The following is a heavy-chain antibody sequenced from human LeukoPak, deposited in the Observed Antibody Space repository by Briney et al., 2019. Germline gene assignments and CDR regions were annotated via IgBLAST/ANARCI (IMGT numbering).Heavy chain of an antibody. J-gene: IGHJ4*02. CDR2: ISGSGGST. CDR3: AKGHYYGSGSLGVDY. D-gene: IGHD3-10*01. CDR1: GFTFSSYA. V-gene: IGHV3-23*01. Sequence: GGSLRLSCAASGFTFSSYAMSWVRQAPGKGLEWVSAISGSGGSTYYADSVKGRFTISRDKSKNTLSLQMNSLRAEDTAVYYCAKGHYYGSGSLGVDYWGQGALVTVSS.